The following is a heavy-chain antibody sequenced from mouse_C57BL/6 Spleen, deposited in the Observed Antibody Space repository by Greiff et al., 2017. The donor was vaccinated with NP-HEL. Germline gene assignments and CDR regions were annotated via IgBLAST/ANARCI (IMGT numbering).Heavy chain of an antibody. Sequence: QVQLKQPGAELVKPGASVKMSCTASGYTFTSYWITWVKQRPGQGLEWIGDIYPGSGSTNYNEKFKSKATLTVDTSSSTAYMQLSSLTSEDSAVYYCARDYYGSYYYAMDYWGQGTSVTVSS. CDR2: IYPGSGST. D-gene: IGHD1-2*01. J-gene: IGHJ4*01. CDR3: ARDYYGSYYYAMDY. CDR1: GYTFTSYW. V-gene: IGHV1-55*01.